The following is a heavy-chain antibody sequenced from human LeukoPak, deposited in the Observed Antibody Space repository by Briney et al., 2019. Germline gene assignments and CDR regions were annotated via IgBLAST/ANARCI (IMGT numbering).Heavy chain of an antibody. CDR1: GVSFSGYY. CDR2: INHSGST. J-gene: IGHJ4*02. D-gene: IGHD3-22*01. Sequence: PSETLSLTCAVYGVSFSGYYWSWIRQPPGKGLEWIGEINHSGSTNYNPSLKSRVTISVDTSKNQFSLKLSSVTAADTAVYYCAFRRYYYDSSGYFDYWGQGTLVTVSS. V-gene: IGHV4-34*01. CDR3: AFRRYYYDSSGYFDY.